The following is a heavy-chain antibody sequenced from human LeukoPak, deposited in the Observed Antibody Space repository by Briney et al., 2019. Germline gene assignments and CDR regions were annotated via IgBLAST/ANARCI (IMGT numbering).Heavy chain of an antibody. CDR2: IYTSGST. J-gene: IGHJ5*02. Sequence: SETLSLTCTVSGGSISSYYWSWIRQPAGKGLEWIGRIYTSGSTNYNPSLKSRVTMSVDTSKNQFSLKLRFVTTADTAVYYCAREGDPGSGYNDGNWLDPWGQGTLVTVSS. CDR1: GGSISSYY. D-gene: IGHD5-12*01. CDR3: AREGDPGSGYNDGNWLDP. V-gene: IGHV4-4*07.